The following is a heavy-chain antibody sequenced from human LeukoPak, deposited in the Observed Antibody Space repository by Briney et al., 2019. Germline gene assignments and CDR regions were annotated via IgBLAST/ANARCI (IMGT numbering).Heavy chain of an antibody. J-gene: IGHJ3*02. V-gene: IGHV3-21*01. CDR3: ARSSLHCGSNSCYNDAFDI. CDR1: GFTFSSYS. CDR2: ISRSSSYI. Sequence: PGRSLRLSGAASGFTFSSYSMTWVRQAPGKGLEWFSSISRSSSYIYYADSVKGRFTISRDNAKNSLYMQMNSLRAEDTAVYYCARSSLHCGSNSCYNDAFDIWGQGTVVTVSS. D-gene: IGHD2-2*02.